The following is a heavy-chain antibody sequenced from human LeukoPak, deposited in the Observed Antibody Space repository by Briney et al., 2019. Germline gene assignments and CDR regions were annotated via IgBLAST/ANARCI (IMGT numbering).Heavy chain of an antibody. D-gene: IGHD3-22*01. J-gene: IGHJ4*02. CDR2: ISGDGGST. V-gene: IGHV3-43*02. Sequence: GGSLRLSCAASGFTFDDYAMHWVRQAPGKGLDWVSLISGDGGSTYYADSVKGRFTISRDNSKNSLYLQMNSLRTEDTALYYCAKAGDSSGYYDFDYWGQGTLVTVSS. CDR3: AKAGDSSGYYDFDY. CDR1: GFTFDDYA.